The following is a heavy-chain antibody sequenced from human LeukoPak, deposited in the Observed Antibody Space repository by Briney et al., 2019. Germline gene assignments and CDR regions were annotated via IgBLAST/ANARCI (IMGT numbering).Heavy chain of an antibody. CDR3: ARGPFKGYCGGDCYALRYYYYYMDV. D-gene: IGHD2-21*02. J-gene: IGHJ6*03. V-gene: IGHV1-69*05. Sequence: SVKVSCKASGGTFSSYAISWVRQAPGQGLEWMGGIIPIFGTANYAQKFQGAVTITTDESTSPAYMEMSSLRSEDTAVYYCARGPFKGYCGGDCYALRYYYYYMDVWGKGTTVTVSS. CDR1: GGTFSSYA. CDR2: IIPIFGTA.